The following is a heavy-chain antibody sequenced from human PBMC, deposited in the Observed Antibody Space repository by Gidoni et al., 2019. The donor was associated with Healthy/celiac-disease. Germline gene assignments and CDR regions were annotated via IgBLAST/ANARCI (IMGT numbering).Heavy chain of an antibody. J-gene: IGHJ5*02. CDR3: ARDLGYSSSSLDRWFDP. CDR2: INPSGGST. CDR1: GSTFTSYY. V-gene: IGHV1-46*01. Sequence: QVQLVQSGAEVKKPGASVKVSCKASGSTFTSYYIHWLLQAPGQVLEWMGIINPSGGSTSYAQKFQGRVTMTRDTSTSTVYMELSSLRSEDTAVYYCARDLGYSSSSLDRWFDPWGQGTLVTVSS. D-gene: IGHD6-6*01.